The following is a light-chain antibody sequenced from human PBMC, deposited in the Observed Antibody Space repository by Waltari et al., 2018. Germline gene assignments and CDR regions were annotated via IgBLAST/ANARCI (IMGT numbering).Light chain of an antibody. CDR1: QSVSRA. CDR2: DAS. J-gene: IGKJ1*01. Sequence: EIVLTQSPGTLASSPGERATLSCRASQSVSRALAWYQQKPGQAPRLLIYDASSRTTGIPDRFRGSGSGTDFSLTISRVEPEDFAVYYCQMYVRLPVTFGQGTKVEVK. CDR3: QMYVRLPVT. V-gene: IGKV3-20*01.